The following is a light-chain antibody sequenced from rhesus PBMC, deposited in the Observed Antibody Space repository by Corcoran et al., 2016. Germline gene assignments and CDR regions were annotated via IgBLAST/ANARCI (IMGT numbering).Light chain of an antibody. CDR3: LQSKNSPYS. CDR2: QAS. J-gene: IGKJ2*01. CDR1: ESVSFFGINL. V-gene: IGKV7-13*01. Sequence: DLVLTQSPASLAVSPGQRATITCRASESVSFFGINLIHWYQQNPGQPPKLLIYQASNKYTWVPARFSGRGSGTDFTLTINTVEADDAADYYCLQSKNSPYSFGQGTKVEIK.